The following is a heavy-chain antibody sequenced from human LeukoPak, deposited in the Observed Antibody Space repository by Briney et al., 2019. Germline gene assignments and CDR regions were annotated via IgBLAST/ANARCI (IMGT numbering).Heavy chain of an antibody. J-gene: IGHJ4*02. CDR3: ARIPPPNTRYSSVWYFDY. D-gene: IGHD6-19*01. CDR2: LDWDDDK. CDR1: GFSLSTSGMS. V-gene: IGHV2-70*01. Sequence: SGPTLVNPTQTLTLTFTFSGFSLSTSGMSVSWIRQPPGKALEWLALLDWDDDKYYSTSLKTRLTISKDTSKNQVVLTMTNLDPVDTATYYCARIPPPNTRYSSVWYFDYWGQGTLVTVSS.